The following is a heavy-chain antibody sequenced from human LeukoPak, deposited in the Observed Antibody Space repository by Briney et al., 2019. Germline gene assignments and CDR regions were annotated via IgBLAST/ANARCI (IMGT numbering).Heavy chain of an antibody. CDR3: AREWTRFDY. CDR2: ISYDGSNK. V-gene: IGHV3-30*03. J-gene: IGHJ4*02. Sequence: PGGSLRLSCSASGFTLSSYGMHWVRQAPGKGLEWVAVISYDGSNKYYADSVKGRFTISSDNPKNTLYLQMNSLRAEDTAVYYCAREWTRFDYWGQGTLVTVSS. D-gene: IGHD3/OR15-3a*01. CDR1: GFTLSSYG.